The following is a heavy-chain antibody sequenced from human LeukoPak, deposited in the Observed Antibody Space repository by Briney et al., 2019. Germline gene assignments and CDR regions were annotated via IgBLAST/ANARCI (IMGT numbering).Heavy chain of an antibody. CDR3: AKAKVVPAENWFDP. D-gene: IGHD2-2*01. CDR2: IYSGGNT. Sequence: GGSLRLSCAASGFTVSSNSMSWVRQAPGKGLEWVSVIYSGGNTYYADSVKGRFTISRDNSKNTLYLQMNSLRAEDTAVYYCAKAKVVPAENWFDPWGQGTLVTVSS. V-gene: IGHV3-53*01. CDR1: GFTVSSNS. J-gene: IGHJ5*02.